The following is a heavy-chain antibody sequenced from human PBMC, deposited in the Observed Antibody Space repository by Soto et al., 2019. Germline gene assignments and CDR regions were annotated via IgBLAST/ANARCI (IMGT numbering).Heavy chain of an antibody. D-gene: IGHD2-2*01. Sequence: EVQLVESGGGLVQPGRSLRLSCAASGFTFDDYAMHWVRQAPGKGLEWVSGISWNSGSIGYADSVKGRFTISRDNAKNSLYLQMNSLRAEDTALYYCANPKPPYCSSTSCSYFDYWGQGTLVTVSS. CDR2: ISWNSGSI. J-gene: IGHJ4*02. CDR1: GFTFDDYA. CDR3: ANPKPPYCSSTSCSYFDY. V-gene: IGHV3-9*01.